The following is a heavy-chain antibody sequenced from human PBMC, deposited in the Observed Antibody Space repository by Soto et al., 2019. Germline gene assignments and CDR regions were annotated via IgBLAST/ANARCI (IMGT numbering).Heavy chain of an antibody. CDR1: GFTFSSYA. J-gene: IGHJ6*03. D-gene: IGHD3-3*01. V-gene: IGHV3-23*01. CDR2: ISGSGGST. Sequence: GGSLRLSCAASGFTFSSYAMSWVRQAPGKGLEWVSAISGSGGSTYYADSVKGRFTISRDNSKNTLYLQMNSLRAEDTAVYYCAKSYYDFWSGYSTFQGYYYYMDVWGKGTTVTVSS. CDR3: AKSYYDFWSGYSTFQGYYYYMDV.